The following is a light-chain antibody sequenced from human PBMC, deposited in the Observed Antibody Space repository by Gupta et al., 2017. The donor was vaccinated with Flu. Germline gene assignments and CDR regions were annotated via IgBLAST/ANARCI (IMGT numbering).Light chain of an antibody. CDR2: DAS. Sequence: EIVMTQSPATLSVSPGERATLSCRASKSVSSNLAWFQQKPGQAPRLIIYDASTRATGIPARFSGSGSGTEFTLTSSSRQYEDFAVYHWQQDNTWQTFGQGTKVEIK. J-gene: IGKJ1*01. CDR1: KSVSSN. V-gene: IGKV3-15*01. CDR3: QQDNTWQT.